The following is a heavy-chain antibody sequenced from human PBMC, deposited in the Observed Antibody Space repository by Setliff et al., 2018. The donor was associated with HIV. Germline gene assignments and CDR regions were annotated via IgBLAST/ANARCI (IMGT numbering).Heavy chain of an antibody. Sequence: SETLSLTCAVSGYSISSGYYWGWIRQPPGKGLEWIGNIYHHGTTNYNPSLKSRVTVSVDKSKNQFSLKLTSVTAADTAVYYCARGHCSGTNCYDGMDVWGQGTTVTVSS. CDR2: IYHHGTT. V-gene: IGHV4-38-2*01. CDR1: GYSISSGYY. D-gene: IGHD2-2*01. J-gene: IGHJ6*02. CDR3: ARGHCSGTNCYDGMDV.